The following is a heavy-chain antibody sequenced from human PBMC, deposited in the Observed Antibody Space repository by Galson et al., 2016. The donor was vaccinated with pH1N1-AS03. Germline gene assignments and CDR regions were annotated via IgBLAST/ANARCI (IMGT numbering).Heavy chain of an antibody. D-gene: IGHD3-22*01. CDR2: INGVGSSI. CDR3: ARGYDDSGPDDHRLFDS. V-gene: IGHV3-74*01. CDR1: GISLSSSW. J-gene: IGHJ5*01. Sequence: SLRLSCAASGISLSSSWMHWVRQAPGRGLVWVSGINGVGSSIKYADAVKGRFTISRDNAKNMLYLQMNSLRADDAAVCYCARGYDDSGPDDHRLFDSWGQGTQVTVSS.